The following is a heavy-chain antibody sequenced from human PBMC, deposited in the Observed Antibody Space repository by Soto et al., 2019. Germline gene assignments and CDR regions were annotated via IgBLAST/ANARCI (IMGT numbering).Heavy chain of an antibody. Sequence: EVQLVESGGGLVQPGGSLRLSCAASGFTLSSHWMYWVRQAPGKGLEWVTYISQDGSEKYYVDSVKGRFTISRDTAKSALYLQMTSLRAEDKAVYYCARVRYFDYLFILDYWGQGALVTVSS. V-gene: IGHV3-7*01. CDR3: ARVRYFDYLFILDY. D-gene: IGHD3-9*01. J-gene: IGHJ4*02. CDR1: GFTLSSHW. CDR2: ISQDGSEK.